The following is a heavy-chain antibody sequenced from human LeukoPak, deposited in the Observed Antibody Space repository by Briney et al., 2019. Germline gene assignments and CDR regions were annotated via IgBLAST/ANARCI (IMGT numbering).Heavy chain of an antibody. CDR2: ISGSGGST. Sequence: PGGSLRLSCAASGFTFSSYAMSWVRQAPGKGLEWVSAISGSGGSTYYADSVKGRFTISRDNSKNTLYLQMNSLRAEDTAVYYCAKGKIYCSSTSCYYYYGMDVWGQGTTVTVSS. V-gene: IGHV3-23*01. D-gene: IGHD2-2*01. J-gene: IGHJ6*02. CDR3: AKGKIYCSSTSCYYYYGMDV. CDR1: GFTFSSYA.